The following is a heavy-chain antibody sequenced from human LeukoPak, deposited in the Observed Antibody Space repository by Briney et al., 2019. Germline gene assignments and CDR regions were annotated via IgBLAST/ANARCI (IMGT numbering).Heavy chain of an antibody. J-gene: IGHJ4*02. CDR2: LYVSRST. CDR3: PGIYTTDWSDHLHY. D-gene: IGHD3-9*01. CDR1: GGSITGYRSC. V-gene: IGHV4-39*01. Sequence: SETLSLTCTLSGGSITGYRSCAGSVRQPPGEGLGWHGTLYVSRSTSYNPSVKSRLSISVDPSSNQFSLQLTCVPATDTCGYYCPGIYTTDWSDHLHYWGQGTLVTVSS.